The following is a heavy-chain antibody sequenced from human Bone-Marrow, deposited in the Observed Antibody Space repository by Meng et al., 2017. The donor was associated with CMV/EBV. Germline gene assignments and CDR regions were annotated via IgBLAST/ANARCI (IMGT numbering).Heavy chain of an antibody. J-gene: IGHJ4*02. CDR1: GFTFSSYA. V-gene: IGHV3-23*01. Sequence: GESLKISCAASGFTFSSYAMSWVRQAPGKGLEWVSVISGSGGSTYYADSVKGRFTISRDNSKNTLYLQMNSLRAEDTAVYYCAKDLSVNQIEWLWGAESDYWGQGTLVTVSS. CDR3: AKDLSVNQIEWLWGAESDY. D-gene: IGHD3-3*01. CDR2: ISGSGGST.